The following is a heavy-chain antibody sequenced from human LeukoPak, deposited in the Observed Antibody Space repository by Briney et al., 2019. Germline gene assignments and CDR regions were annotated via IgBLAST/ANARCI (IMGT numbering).Heavy chain of an antibody. J-gene: IGHJ4*02. D-gene: IGHD3-16*01. CDR1: GFTFSSYY. CDR3: ARDYD. CDR2: IKQDGSEK. Sequence: GGSLRLSCAASGFTFSSYYMAWFRQAPGKGLEWVANIKQDGSEKYYVDSVKGRFTISRDNAKNSLFLQMNSLRAEDTAVYYCARDYDWGQGTLVTVSS. V-gene: IGHV3-7*04.